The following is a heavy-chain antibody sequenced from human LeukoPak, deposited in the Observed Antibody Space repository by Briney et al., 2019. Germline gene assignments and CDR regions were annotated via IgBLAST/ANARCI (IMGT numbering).Heavy chain of an antibody. V-gene: IGHV5-51*01. CDR1: GYSFTSYW. J-gene: IGHJ3*02. CDR3: ARPTCYYDSSGYYPAFDI. CDR2: IYPGDSDT. D-gene: IGHD3-22*01. Sequence: GESLKISCKGSGYSFTSYWIGWVRQMPGKGLEWMGIIYPGDSDTRYSPSFQGQVTISADKSISTAYLQWSSLKASDTAMYYCARPTCYYDSSGYYPAFDIWGQGTMVTVSS.